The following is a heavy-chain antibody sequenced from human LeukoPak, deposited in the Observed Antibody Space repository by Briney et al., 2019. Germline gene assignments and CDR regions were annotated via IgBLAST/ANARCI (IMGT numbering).Heavy chain of an antibody. Sequence: SETLSLTCAVYGGSFSGYYWSWIRQPPGKGLEWIGEINHSGSTNYNPSLKSRVTISVDTSKNQFSLKLSSVTAADTAVYYCARYRIIAARPSYYYYYMDVWGKGTTVTVSS. CDR2: INHSGST. J-gene: IGHJ6*03. V-gene: IGHV4-34*01. CDR3: ARYRIIAARPSYYYYYMDV. D-gene: IGHD6-6*01. CDR1: GGSFSGYY.